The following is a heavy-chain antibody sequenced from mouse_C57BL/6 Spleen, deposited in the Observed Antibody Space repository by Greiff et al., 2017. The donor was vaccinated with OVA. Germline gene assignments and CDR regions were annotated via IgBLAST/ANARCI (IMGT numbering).Heavy chain of an antibody. CDR2: IDPNSGGT. J-gene: IGHJ4*01. Sequence: QVQLKQPGAELVKPGASVKLSCKASGYTFTSYWMHWVKQRPGRGLEWIGRIDPNSGGTKYNEKFKSKATLTVDKPSSTAYMQLSSLTSEDSAVYYCARCFYYYGVATGGAMDYWGQGTSVTVSS. D-gene: IGHD1-1*01. CDR3: ARCFYYYGVATGGAMDY. V-gene: IGHV1-72*01. CDR1: GYTFTSYW.